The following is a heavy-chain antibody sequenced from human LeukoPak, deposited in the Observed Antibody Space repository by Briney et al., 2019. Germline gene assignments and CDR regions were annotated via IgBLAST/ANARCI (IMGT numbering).Heavy chain of an antibody. CDR1: GFTFSSYG. Sequence: PGGSLRLSCAASGFTFSSYGMHWVRQPPGKGLAWVAFIRYDGSNKYYADSVKGRFTISRDNSKNTLYLQMNSLRAEDTAVYYCAKDLYCSGGSCYSSYMDVWGKGTTVTVSS. V-gene: IGHV3-30*02. D-gene: IGHD2-15*01. CDR2: IRYDGSNK. J-gene: IGHJ6*03. CDR3: AKDLYCSGGSCYSSYMDV.